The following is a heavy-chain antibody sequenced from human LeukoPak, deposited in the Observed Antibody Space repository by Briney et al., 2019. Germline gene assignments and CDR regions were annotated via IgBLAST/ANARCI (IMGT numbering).Heavy chain of an antibody. D-gene: IGHD3-10*01. CDR3: ARDQSSLLWFGELPHDY. CDR1: GYTFTSYG. Sequence: ASVKVSCKASGYTFTSYGISWVRQAPGQGLEWMGWISAYNGNTNYAQKLQGRVTMTTDTSMSTAYMELRSLRSDDTAVYYCARDQSSLLWFGELPHDYWGQGTLVTVSS. V-gene: IGHV1-18*01. CDR2: ISAYNGNT. J-gene: IGHJ4*02.